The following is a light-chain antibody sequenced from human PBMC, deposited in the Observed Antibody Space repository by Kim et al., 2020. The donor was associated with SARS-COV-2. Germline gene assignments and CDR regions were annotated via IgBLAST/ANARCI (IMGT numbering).Light chain of an antibody. CDR1: ESVSPS. CDR2: GAS. CDR3: HQFHTWPYS. V-gene: IGKV3-15*01. Sequence: ASPGEPVTLSPRATESVSPSLAVYQQRPGQAPTHLISGASTSATGIPARFTGSGSGSQFTLTIRGLQSEDFAVYHCHQFHTWPYSFGRGTKLEI. J-gene: IGKJ2*03.